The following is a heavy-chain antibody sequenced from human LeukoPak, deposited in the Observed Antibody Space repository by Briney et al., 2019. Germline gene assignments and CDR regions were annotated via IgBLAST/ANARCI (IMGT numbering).Heavy chain of an antibody. D-gene: IGHD2-8*01. J-gene: IGHJ3*02. CDR2: IRYDGSNK. CDR3: ARDGEGVLDAFDI. Sequence: GGSLRLSCAASGFTFSSYGMHWARQAPGKGLEWVAFIRYDGSNKYYADSVKGRFTISRDNSKNTLYLQMNSLRAEDTAVYYCARDGEGVLDAFDIWGQGTMVTVSS. V-gene: IGHV3-30*02. CDR1: GFTFSSYG.